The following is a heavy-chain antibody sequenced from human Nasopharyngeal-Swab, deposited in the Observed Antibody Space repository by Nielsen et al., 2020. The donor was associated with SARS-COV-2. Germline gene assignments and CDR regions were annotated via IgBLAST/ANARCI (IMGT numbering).Heavy chain of an antibody. Sequence: GSLRLSCTVSGFTFSRYGMHWVRQAPGKGLEWVAVIWYDGSYKYYGDSVKGRFTISRDDSKNTLYLEMNNLRVEDTAVYYCARDRVGWLQLSPDAFDIWGQGTMVTVSS. D-gene: IGHD5-24*01. J-gene: IGHJ3*02. CDR1: GFTFSRYG. CDR2: IWYDGSYK. CDR3: ARDRVGWLQLSPDAFDI. V-gene: IGHV3-33*01.